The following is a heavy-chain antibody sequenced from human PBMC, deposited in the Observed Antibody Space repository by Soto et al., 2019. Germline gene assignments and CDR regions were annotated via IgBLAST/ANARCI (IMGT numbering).Heavy chain of an antibody. J-gene: IGHJ6*02. V-gene: IGHV1-8*01. CDR1: GYTFTSYD. CDR2: MNPNRGNT. Sequence: ASVKVSCKASGYTFTSYDINWVRQATGQGLEWMEWMNPNRGNTNYAQKFQGRVTMNRDTTASTAYMELSSLRSEDTAVYYCARERSINDFWSGYPEGMDVWGQGTTVTVSS. D-gene: IGHD3-3*01. CDR3: ARERSINDFWSGYPEGMDV.